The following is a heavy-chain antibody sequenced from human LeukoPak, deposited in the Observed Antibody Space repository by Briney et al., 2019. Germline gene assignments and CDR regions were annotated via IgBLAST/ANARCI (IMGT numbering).Heavy chain of an antibody. CDR2: INPNSGGT. Sequence: ASVKVSCKASGYTFTGYYMHWVRQAPGQGLEWMGWINPNSGGTNYAQKFQGRVTMTRDTSISTAYMELSRLRSDDTAVYYCARGGTVYLYESLGDSDPPKDAFDIWGQGTMVTVSS. J-gene: IGHJ3*02. CDR3: ARGGTVYLYESLGDSDPPKDAFDI. D-gene: IGHD3-22*01. CDR1: GYTFTGYY. V-gene: IGHV1-2*02.